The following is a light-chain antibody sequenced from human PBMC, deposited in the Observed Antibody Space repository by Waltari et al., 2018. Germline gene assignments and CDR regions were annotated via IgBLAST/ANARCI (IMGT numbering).Light chain of an antibody. CDR1: QSLLYYSNGKNY. CDR2: WAS. J-gene: IGKJ1*01. V-gene: IGKV4-1*01. CDR3: QQYYRSRS. Sequence: DVVLTQSPDSLAVSLGERATVTCRSSQSLLYYSNGKNYLAWYQQRQGQPPKLLISWASTRESGVPDRFSGSGSGTDFTLTINSLQPEDLAVYYCQQYYRSRSFGQGTKVEIK.